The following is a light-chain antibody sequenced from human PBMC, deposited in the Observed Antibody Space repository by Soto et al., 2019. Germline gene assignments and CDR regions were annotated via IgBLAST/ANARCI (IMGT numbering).Light chain of an antibody. CDR3: QQRSSWPLT. Sequence: EIVLTQSPGTLSLSPGERATLSCRASQSVSSSYLAWYQQKPGQAPRLLIYDASSRATGIPARFSGSGSGTDFTLTISSLEPEDFAVYYCQQRSSWPLTFGQGTKVDIK. CDR1: QSVSSSY. J-gene: IGKJ1*01. V-gene: IGKV3D-20*02. CDR2: DAS.